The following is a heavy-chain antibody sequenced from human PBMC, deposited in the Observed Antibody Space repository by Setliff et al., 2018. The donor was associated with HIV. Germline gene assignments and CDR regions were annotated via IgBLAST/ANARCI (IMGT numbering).Heavy chain of an antibody. CDR3: ARQGVAGGPNSYYFYYMDV. CDR2: IYPDDSDT. Sequence: PGESLKISCEGSGNTFNTDWIAWVRQMPGKGLEYMGIIYPDDSDTRYSPSFQGQVTTSADKSISTAYLQWSSLKASDTAMYYCARQGVAGGPNSYYFYYMDVWGKGTTVTVSS. D-gene: IGHD6-19*01. J-gene: IGHJ6*03. CDR1: GNTFNTDW. V-gene: IGHV5-51*01.